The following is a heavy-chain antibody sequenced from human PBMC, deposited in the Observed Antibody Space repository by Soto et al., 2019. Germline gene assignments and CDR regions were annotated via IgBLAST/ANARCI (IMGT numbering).Heavy chain of an antibody. CDR1: GGSISSGGYY. CDR3: ARDRIKYDYDSSGYYPTGMDV. Sequence: SETLSLTCTVSGGSISSGGYYWSWIRQHPGKGLEWIGYIYYSGSTYYNPSLKSRVTISVDTSKNQFSLKLSSVTAADTAVYYCARDRIKYDYDSSGYYPTGMDVWGQGTTVTVSS. CDR2: IYYSGST. D-gene: IGHD3-22*01. V-gene: IGHV4-31*03. J-gene: IGHJ6*02.